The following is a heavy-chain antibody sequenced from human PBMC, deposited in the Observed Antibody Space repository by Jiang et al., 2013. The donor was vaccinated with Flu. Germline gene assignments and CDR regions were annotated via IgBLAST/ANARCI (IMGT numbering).Heavy chain of an antibody. CDR1: GFTFSDYY. V-gene: IGHV3-11*01. Sequence: VQLLESGGGLVKPGGSLRLSCAASGFTFSDYYMSWIRQAPGKGLEWVSYISSSGSTIYYADSVKGRFTISRDNAKNSLYLQMNSLRAEDTAVYYCARDLRRWAYYYYGMDVWGQGTTGHRLL. D-gene: IGHD1-26*01. J-gene: IGHJ6*02. CDR3: ARDLRRWAYYYYGMDV. CDR2: ISSSGSTI.